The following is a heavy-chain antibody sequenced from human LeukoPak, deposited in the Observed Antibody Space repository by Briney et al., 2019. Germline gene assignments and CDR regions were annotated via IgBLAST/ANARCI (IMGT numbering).Heavy chain of an antibody. CDR1: GFTFSSYW. V-gene: IGHV3-7*05. D-gene: IGHD2-2*01. Sequence: GESLRLSCAASGFTFSSYWMSWVRQAPEKGLEWVANIKQDGSEKYYVDSVKGRFTISRDNAKNSLYLQMNSLRAEDTAVYYCARDQRYCSSSSCPWEPFDYWGQGTLVTVSS. CDR2: IKQDGSEK. J-gene: IGHJ4*02. CDR3: ARDQRYCSSSSCPWEPFDY.